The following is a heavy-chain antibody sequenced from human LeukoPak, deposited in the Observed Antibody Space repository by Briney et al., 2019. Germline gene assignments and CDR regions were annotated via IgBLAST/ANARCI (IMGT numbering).Heavy chain of an antibody. D-gene: IGHD4-11*01. CDR2: VSYSGST. CDR1: GGSINSPY. CDR3: ARARARGVTTLDYYYYYYMDV. J-gene: IGHJ6*03. V-gene: IGHV4-59*11. Sequence: SETLSLTCTVSGGSINSPYWSWIRQPPGKGLEWIGYVSYSGSTNYNTSLKSRVTISVDTSKNQFSLNLTSVTAADTAVYYCARARARGVTTLDYYYYYYMDVWGKGTTVTVSS.